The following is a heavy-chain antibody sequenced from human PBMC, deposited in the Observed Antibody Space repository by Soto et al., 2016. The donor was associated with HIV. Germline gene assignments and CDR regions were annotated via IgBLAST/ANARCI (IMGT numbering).Heavy chain of an antibody. D-gene: IGHD4-17*01. V-gene: IGHV3-21*01. J-gene: IGHJ4*02. Sequence: EVQLVESGGGLVKPGGSLRLSCAASGFTFSTYSMNWVRQAPGKGLEWVSSISSSSSYIYYGDSVKGRFTISRDNAKNSLYLQMNSLRAEDTAVYYCARVGDTDDYWGQGNPGPPSPQ. CDR2: ISSSSSYI. CDR1: GFTFSTYS. CDR3: ARVGDTDDY.